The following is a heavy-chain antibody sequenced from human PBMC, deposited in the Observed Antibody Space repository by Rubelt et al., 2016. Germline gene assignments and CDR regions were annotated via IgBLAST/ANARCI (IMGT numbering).Heavy chain of an antibody. D-gene: IGHD6-13*01. CDR3: AKSRGSSSLSAFDI. V-gene: IGHV3-30*04. CDR1: GFTFSSYS. Sequence: VESGGGLVQPGGSLRLSCAASGFTFSSYSMTWVRQAPGKGLEWVAVISYDGSNKYHADSVKGRFTISRDNSKNTLYLQMNSLRAEDTAVYYCAKSRGSSSLSAFDIWGEGTMVTVSS. J-gene: IGHJ3*02. CDR2: ISYDGSNK.